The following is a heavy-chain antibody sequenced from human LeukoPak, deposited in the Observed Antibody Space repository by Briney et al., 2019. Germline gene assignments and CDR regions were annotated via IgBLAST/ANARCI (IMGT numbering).Heavy chain of an antibody. CDR2: IYYSGSAIYYNGDT. CDR3: VSLTRESPPRGNRDLWSGYSDY. CDR1: GVSMSSYY. J-gene: IGHJ4*02. Sequence: NPSETLSLTCTVSGVSMSSYYWSWIRQPPGKGLEWIGYIYYSGSAIYYNGDTHYNPSLKSRVTISLDTSRNHFSLILSSVTAADTAIYYCVSLTRESPPRGNRDLWSGYSDYWGQGTLVTVSS. V-gene: IGHV4-59*01. D-gene: IGHD3-3*01.